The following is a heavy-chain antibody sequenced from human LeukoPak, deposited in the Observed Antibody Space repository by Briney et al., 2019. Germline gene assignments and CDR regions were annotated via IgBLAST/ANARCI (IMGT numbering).Heavy chain of an antibody. CDR3: AREIAVAGPVWFDP. J-gene: IGHJ5*02. V-gene: IGHV4-31*03. D-gene: IGHD6-19*01. Sequence: SETLSLTCTVSGGSISSGGYYWSWIRQHPGKGLEWTGYIYYSGTTYYNPSHNRRITISVYTSKNQFSLKLSSVTAADTAVYYCAREIAVAGPVWFDPWGQGTLVSVSS. CDR2: IYYSGTT. CDR1: GGSISSGGYY.